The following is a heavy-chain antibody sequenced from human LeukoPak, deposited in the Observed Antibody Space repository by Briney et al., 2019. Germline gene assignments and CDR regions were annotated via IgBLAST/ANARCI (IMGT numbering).Heavy chain of an antibody. D-gene: IGHD2/OR15-2a*01. CDR1: RFAFRSFG. CDR3: AKDLSVRKGSFDY. J-gene: IGHJ4*02. V-gene: IGHV3-30*18. Sequence: GGSLRLSCAASRFAFRSFGMHWVRQAPGKGLEWVAVISYDGSNKQYVDSVKGRFTISRDDSKNTLYLQMNSLTAEDTAIYYCAKDLSVRKGSFDYWGKGTLVTVSS. CDR2: ISYDGSNK.